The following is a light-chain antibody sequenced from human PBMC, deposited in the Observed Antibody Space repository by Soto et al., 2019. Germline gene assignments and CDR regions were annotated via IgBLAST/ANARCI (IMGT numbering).Light chain of an antibody. CDR3: QQYGSSSTWT. J-gene: IGKJ1*01. V-gene: IGKV3-20*01. CDR2: AAS. CDR1: QSVSSAY. Sequence: EIVLTQSPGTLSLSPGERATLSCRASQSVSSAYLAWYQHKPGQPPTLLIYAASSGVTGIPDRFSGSGSGTDFALTISRLEPEDFAVYYCQQYGSSSTWTFVQGTKVEIK.